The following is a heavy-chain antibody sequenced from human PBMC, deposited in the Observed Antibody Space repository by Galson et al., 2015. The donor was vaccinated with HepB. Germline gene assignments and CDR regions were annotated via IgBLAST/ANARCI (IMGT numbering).Heavy chain of an antibody. Sequence: LRLSCAASGFTFSSYAMHWVRQAPGKGLEWVAVISYDGSNKYYADSVKGRFTISRDNSKNTLYLQMNSLRAEDTAVYYCARLLGIAAAGGIDYYYYGMDVWGQGTTVTVSS. CDR3: ARLLGIAAAGGIDYYYYGMDV. J-gene: IGHJ6*02. CDR2: ISYDGSNK. V-gene: IGHV3-30*04. CDR1: GFTFSSYA. D-gene: IGHD6-13*01.